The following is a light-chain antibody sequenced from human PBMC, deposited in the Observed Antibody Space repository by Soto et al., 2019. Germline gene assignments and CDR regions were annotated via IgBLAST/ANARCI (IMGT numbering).Light chain of an antibody. CDR3: QQYGTSRWT. CDR2: GAS. J-gene: IGKJ1*01. CDR1: QSVSSSY. V-gene: IGKV3-20*01. Sequence: EIVLTQSPGTLSLSPGERATLSCRASQSVSSSYLAWYQQKPGQAPRLPIYGASSRATGIPDRFSGSGSGTDFTLTISRLEPGDFAVYYCQQYGTSRWTFGQGNKVEIK.